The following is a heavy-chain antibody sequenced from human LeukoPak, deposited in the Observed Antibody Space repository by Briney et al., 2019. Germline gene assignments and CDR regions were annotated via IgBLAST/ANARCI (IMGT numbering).Heavy chain of an antibody. J-gene: IGHJ6*03. D-gene: IGHD3-16*02. CDR1: GGSMGTYY. CDR2: IYVTGN. CDR3: ARHIGGGIEDMDV. Sequence: SETLSLTCTVSGGSMGTYYWSWVRQSPGKGLEWIGYIYVTGNRYNPYLQSRVTISVDTSRNQFFLKMSSVTAADTAVYYCARHIGGGIEDMDVWGKGTKVTVSS. V-gene: IGHV4-59*08.